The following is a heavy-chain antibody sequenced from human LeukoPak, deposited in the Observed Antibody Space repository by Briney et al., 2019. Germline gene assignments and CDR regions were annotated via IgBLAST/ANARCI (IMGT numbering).Heavy chain of an antibody. Sequence: ASVKVSCKASGYTFTGYYMHWVRQAPGQGLEWMGWINPNSGGTNYAQKFQGRVTMTRDTSISTAYMELSRLRSDDTAVYYCARGGIPHSSGGTLDAFDIWGQGTMVTVPS. J-gene: IGHJ3*02. CDR2: INPNSGGT. CDR1: GYTFTGYY. D-gene: IGHD6-19*01. V-gene: IGHV1-2*02. CDR3: ARGGIPHSSGGTLDAFDI.